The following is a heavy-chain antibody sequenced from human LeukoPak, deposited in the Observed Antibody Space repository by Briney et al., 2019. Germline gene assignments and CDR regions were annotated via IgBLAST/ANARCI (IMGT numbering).Heavy chain of an antibody. CDR2: ISGSGSTI. CDR1: GFTFSDYY. D-gene: IGHD3-9*01. CDR3: ARTYYDILTATNWFDR. V-gene: IGHV3-11*04. J-gene: IGHJ5*02. Sequence: GGSLRLSCVVSGFTFSDYYMSWIRQAPGKGLEWLSYISGSGSTIFYADSVKGRFTISRDNAKNSLYLQMNSLRAEDTAVYYCARTYYDILTATNWFDRWGQGALVTVSA.